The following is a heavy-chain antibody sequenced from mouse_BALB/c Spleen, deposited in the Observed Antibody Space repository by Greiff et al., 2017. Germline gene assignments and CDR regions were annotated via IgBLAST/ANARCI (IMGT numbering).Heavy chain of an antibody. CDR2: ISSGGST. V-gene: IGHV5-6-5*01. D-gene: IGHD2-4*01. CDR1: GFTFSSYA. Sequence: DVQLVESGGGLVKPGGSLKLSCAASGFTFSSYAMSWVRQTPEKRLEWVASISSGGSTYYPDSVKGRFTISRDNARNILYLQMSSLRSEDTAMYYCARGEITTKYWGQGTLVTVSA. CDR3: ARGEITTKY. J-gene: IGHJ3*01.